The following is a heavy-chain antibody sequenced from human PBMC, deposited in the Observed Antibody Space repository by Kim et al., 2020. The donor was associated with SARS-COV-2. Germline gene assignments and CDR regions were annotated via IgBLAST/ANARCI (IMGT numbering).Heavy chain of an antibody. CDR3: ARDEFASSWYDY. D-gene: IGHD6-13*01. CDR2: INAGNGNT. J-gene: IGHJ4*02. V-gene: IGHV1-3*01. CDR1: GYTFTSYT. Sequence: ASVKVSCKASGYTFTSYTMHWVRQAPGQRLEWMGWINAGNGNTKYSQKFQGRVTITRDTSASTAYMELSSLRSEDTAVYYCARDEFASSWYDYWGQGSLVIVSS.